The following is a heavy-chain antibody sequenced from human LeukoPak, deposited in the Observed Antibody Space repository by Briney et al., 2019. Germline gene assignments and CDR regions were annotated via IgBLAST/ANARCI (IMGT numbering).Heavy chain of an antibody. CDR3: ARDPGIVGATTYYYYGMDV. CDR2: MNPNSGHT. CDR1: GGTFSSYA. J-gene: IGHJ6*02. V-gene: IGHV1-8*02. D-gene: IGHD1-26*01. Sequence: ASVKVSCKASGGTFSSYAISWVRQAPGQGLEWMGWMNPNSGHTGYAQKFQGRVTMTRNTSITTAYMELSSLRSDDTAVYYCARDPGIVGATTYYYYGMDVWGQGTTVTVSS.